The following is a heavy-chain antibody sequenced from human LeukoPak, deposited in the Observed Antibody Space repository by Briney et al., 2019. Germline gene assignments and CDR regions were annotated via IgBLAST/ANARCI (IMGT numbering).Heavy chain of an antibody. CDR1: GFTVSSNY. CDR2: IYSGGTT. D-gene: IGHD1-1*01. V-gene: IGHV3-66*01. J-gene: IGHJ4*02. CDR3: ARTTTFAPHFDY. Sequence: PGGSLRLSCAASGFTVSSNYMSWVRQAPGKGLEWVSVIYSGGTTYYADSVKGRFTISRDNSKNTLYLQMNSLRAEDTAVYYCARTTTFAPHFDYWGQGTLSPSPQ.